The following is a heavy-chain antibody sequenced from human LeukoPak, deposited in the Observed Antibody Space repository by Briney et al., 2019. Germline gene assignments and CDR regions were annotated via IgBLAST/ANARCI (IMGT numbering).Heavy chain of an antibody. CDR1: GLTFGSYG. V-gene: IGHV3-30*03. Sequence: GGSLRPSGAASGLTFGSYGMHWVRQAPGKGLEWGAFISYDRSETYYADSVGGRFTISRDNPGNTLYMEMNSLRGEETAVYYCAIMHPYYDGSGYWVQGGQGTLVTVSS. J-gene: IGHJ4*02. D-gene: IGHD3-22*01. CDR3: AIMHPYYDGSGYWVQ. CDR2: ISYDRSET.